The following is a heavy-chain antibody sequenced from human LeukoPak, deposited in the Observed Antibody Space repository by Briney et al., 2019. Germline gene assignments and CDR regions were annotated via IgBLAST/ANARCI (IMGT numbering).Heavy chain of an antibody. V-gene: IGHV1-2*02. Sequence: AASVKVSCKASGYTFTGYYMHWVRQAPGQGLEWMGWINPNSGGTNYAQKFQGRVTMTRDTSISTAYMEPSRLRSDDTAVYYCARGYDILTGYSYYFDYWGQGTLVTVSS. CDR3: ARGYDILTGYSYYFDY. J-gene: IGHJ4*02. CDR1: GYTFTGYY. D-gene: IGHD3-9*01. CDR2: INPNSGGT.